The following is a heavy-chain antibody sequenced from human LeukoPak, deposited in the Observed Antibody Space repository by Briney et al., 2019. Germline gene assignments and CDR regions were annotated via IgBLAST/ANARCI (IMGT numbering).Heavy chain of an antibody. D-gene: IGHD3-22*01. CDR1: GYTFTGYY. CDR2: INPNSGGT. V-gene: IGHV1-2*02. CDR3: ARVPYYYDSSGYFAGVGYMDV. J-gene: IGHJ6*03. Sequence: ASVKVSCKASGYTFTGYYMHWVRQAPGQGFEWMGWINPNSGGTNYAQKFQGRVTMTRDTSISTAYMELSRLRSDDTAVYYCARVPYYYDSSGYFAGVGYMDVWGKGTTVTVSS.